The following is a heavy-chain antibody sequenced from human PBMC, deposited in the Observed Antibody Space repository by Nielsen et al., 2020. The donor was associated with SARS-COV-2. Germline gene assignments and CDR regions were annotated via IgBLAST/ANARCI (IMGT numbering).Heavy chain of an antibody. J-gene: IGHJ4*02. CDR3: ARTYYGGNSAFFDY. V-gene: IGHV2-70*11. D-gene: IGHD4-23*01. CDR2: IGWNDDK. CDR1: GFSLSTSGMC. Sequence: SGPTLVQPPQTLTLTCTFSGFSLSTSGMCVSWIRQPPGKALEWLARIGWNDDKYYSTSLKTRLTISKDTSKNQVVLTMTNMDPVDTATYYCARTYYGGNSAFFDYWGQGTLVTVSS.